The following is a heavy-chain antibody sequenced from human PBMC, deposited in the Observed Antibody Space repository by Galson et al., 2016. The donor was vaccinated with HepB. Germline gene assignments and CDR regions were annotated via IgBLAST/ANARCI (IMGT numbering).Heavy chain of an antibody. Sequence: SVKVSCKASGYTFDINGISWLRQTPEHGLEWLGWISAYNGNSNHARNLQGRVTLTTDTSTSTAYMELRALTSDDTAAYFCARDGAVSPSNFDSWGQGTLVAVSS. D-gene: IGHD2-8*01. CDR1: GYTFDING. CDR3: ARDGAVSPSNFDS. V-gene: IGHV1-18*04. J-gene: IGHJ4*02. CDR2: ISAYNGNS.